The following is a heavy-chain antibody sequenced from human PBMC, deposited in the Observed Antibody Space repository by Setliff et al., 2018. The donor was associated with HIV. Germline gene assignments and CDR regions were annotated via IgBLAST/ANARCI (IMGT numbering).Heavy chain of an antibody. J-gene: IGHJ4*02. V-gene: IGHV4-61*09. D-gene: IGHD5-12*01. Sequence: SETLSLTCSVSGGSINRGTYYWTCIRQSAGKGLEWIGHIYIPGDTDYNPSLKSRVTISVDTSKNQFSLILSSVTAADTATYYCARHQSGYNFSPFDNWGLGSLVTVSS. CDR1: GGSINRGTYY. CDR3: ARHQSGYNFSPFDN. CDR2: IYIPGDT.